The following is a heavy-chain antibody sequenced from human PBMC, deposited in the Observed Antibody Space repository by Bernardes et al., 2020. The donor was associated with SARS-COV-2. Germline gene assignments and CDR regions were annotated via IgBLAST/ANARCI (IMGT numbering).Heavy chain of an antibody. D-gene: IGHD2-21*02. Sequence: APLKVACKASGYTFTGYYIHWVRLAPGQGLEWMGWINPNSGGTNYAQKFQGRVTMTRDTSITTAYMELSRLGSDDTAIYYCARTRTTISTTGIPVDYWGQGTLVTVSS. CDR2: INPNSGGT. V-gene: IGHV1-2*02. CDR1: GYTFTGYY. J-gene: IGHJ4*02. CDR3: ARTRTTISTTGIPVDY.